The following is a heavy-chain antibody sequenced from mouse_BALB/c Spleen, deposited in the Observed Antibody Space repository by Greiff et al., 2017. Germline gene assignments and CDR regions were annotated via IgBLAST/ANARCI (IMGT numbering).Heavy chain of an antibody. Sequence: VQVVESGAELAKPGASVKMSCKASGYTFTSYWMHWVKQRPGQGLEWIGYINPSTGYTEYNQKFKDKATLTADKSSSTAYMQLSSLTSEDSAVYYCLLYYGNYGCDYWGQGTTLTVAS. J-gene: IGHJ2*01. V-gene: IGHV1-7*01. D-gene: IGHD2-1*01. CDR3: LLYYGNYGCDY. CDR1: GYTFTSYW. CDR2: INPSTGYT.